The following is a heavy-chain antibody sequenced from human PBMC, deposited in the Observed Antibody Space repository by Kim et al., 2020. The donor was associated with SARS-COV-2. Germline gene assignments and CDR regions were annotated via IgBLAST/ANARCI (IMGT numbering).Heavy chain of an antibody. J-gene: IGHJ4*02. Sequence: KFQGRVTITADESTSTAYMELSSLRSEDTAVYYCARGTPDMITFGGPFDYWGQGTLVTVSS. D-gene: IGHD3-16*01. V-gene: IGHV1-69*01. CDR3: ARGTPDMITFGGPFDY.